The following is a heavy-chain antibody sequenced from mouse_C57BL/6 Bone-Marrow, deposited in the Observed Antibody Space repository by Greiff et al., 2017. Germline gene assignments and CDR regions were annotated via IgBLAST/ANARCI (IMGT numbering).Heavy chain of an antibody. D-gene: IGHD2-10*01. CDR1: GYAFSSSW. Sequence: VQLQQSGPELVKPGASVKLSCKASGYAFSSSWMNWVKQRPGKGLEWIGRIYPGDGDTNYNGKFTGKATLTADKSSSTAYMQLSILTSEDSAVYFCARSYHDVWGTGTTVTVSS. J-gene: IGHJ1*03. CDR3: ARSYHDV. V-gene: IGHV1-82*01. CDR2: IYPGDGDT.